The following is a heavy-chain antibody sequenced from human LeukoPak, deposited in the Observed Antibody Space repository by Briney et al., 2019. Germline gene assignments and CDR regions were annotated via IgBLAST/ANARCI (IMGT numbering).Heavy chain of an antibody. Sequence: SETLSLTCTASGGSISSYYWSWIRQPPGKGLEWIGYIYYSGSTNYNPSLKSRVTISVDTSKNQFSLKLSSVTAADTAVYYCAREFAVGYFDYWGQGTLVTVSS. D-gene: IGHD1-26*01. CDR1: GGSISSYY. CDR3: AREFAVGYFDY. CDR2: IYYSGST. V-gene: IGHV4-59*01. J-gene: IGHJ4*02.